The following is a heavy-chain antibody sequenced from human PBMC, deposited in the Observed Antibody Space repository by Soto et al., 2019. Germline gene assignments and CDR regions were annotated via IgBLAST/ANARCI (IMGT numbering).Heavy chain of an antibody. J-gene: IGHJ4*02. D-gene: IGHD5-18*01. CDR3: ARQRTAYYYFDY. CDR2: ISYSGST. Sequence: PSETLSLTCTVSGGSISSFCWSWIRQPPGKGLEWIGYISYSGSTNYNPSLQSRVTISVDTSKKQFSLKLSSVTAADTAVYYCARQRTAYYYFDYWGQGTLVTVSS. CDR1: GGSISSFC. V-gene: IGHV4-59*08.